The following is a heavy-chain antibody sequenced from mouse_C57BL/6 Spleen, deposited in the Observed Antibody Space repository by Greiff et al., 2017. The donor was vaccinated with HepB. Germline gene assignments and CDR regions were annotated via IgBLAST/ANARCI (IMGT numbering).Heavy chain of an antibody. V-gene: IGHV1-15*01. J-gene: IGHJ2*01. D-gene: IGHD1-1*01. CDR2: IDPETGGT. Sequence: QVQLQESGAELVRPGASVTLSCKASGYTFTDYEMHWVKQTPVHGLEWIGAIDPETGGTAYNQKFKGKAILTADKSSSTAYMELRSLTSEDSAVYYCTRGGDVSYEGDWGKGTTLTVSS. CDR1: GYTFTDYE. CDR3: TRGGDVSYEGD.